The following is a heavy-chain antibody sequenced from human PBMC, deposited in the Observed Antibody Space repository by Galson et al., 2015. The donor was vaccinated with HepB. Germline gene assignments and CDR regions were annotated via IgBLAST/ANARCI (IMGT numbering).Heavy chain of an antibody. CDR2: IYYSGST. J-gene: IGHJ6*02. CDR3: ARDQELNYYGSGSYYGMDV. V-gene: IGHV4-59*01. Sequence: ETLSLTCTVSGGSISSYYWSWIRQPPGKGLEWIGYIYYSGSTNYNPSLKSRVTISVDTSKNQFSLKLSSVTAADTAVYYCARDQELNYYGSGSYYGMDVWGQGTTVTVSS. D-gene: IGHD3-10*01. CDR1: GGSISSYY.